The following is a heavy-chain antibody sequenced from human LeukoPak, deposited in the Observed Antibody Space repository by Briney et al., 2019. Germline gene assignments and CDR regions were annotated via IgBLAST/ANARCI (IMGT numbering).Heavy chain of an antibody. J-gene: IGHJ4*02. D-gene: IGHD2-2*01. Sequence: GGSLRLSCAASGFTFNIYAMSWARQAPGKGLEWVSAITASGSSAYYTDSVKGRFTVSRDNSKNTLYLQMNSLRAEDTAVYYCAKGTLDIVVVPAAPKVYYFDYWGQGTLVTVSS. V-gene: IGHV3-23*01. CDR3: AKGTLDIVVVPAAPKVYYFDY. CDR2: ITASGSSA. CDR1: GFTFNIYA.